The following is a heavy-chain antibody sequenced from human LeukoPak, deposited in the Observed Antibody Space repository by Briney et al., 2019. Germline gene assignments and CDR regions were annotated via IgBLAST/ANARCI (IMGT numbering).Heavy chain of an antibody. J-gene: IGHJ4*02. D-gene: IGHD3-10*01. CDR3: AKTERMVRGVSNFDH. CDR1: GFIFNSYG. Sequence: GGSLRLSCAASGFIFNSYGMHWVRQAPGEGLEWVAVISSDGSNKYYADSVKGRFTISRDNSKNTLYLQMNSLRAEDTAVYYCAKTERMVRGVSNFDHWGQGTLVTVSS. CDR2: ISSDGSNK. V-gene: IGHV3-30*18.